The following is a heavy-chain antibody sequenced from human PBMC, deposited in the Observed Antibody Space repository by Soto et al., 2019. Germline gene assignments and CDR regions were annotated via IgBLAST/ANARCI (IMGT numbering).Heavy chain of an antibody. Sequence: QVHLQESGPGLVKPSETLSLTCTVSGGSVSSGSYYWSWIRQPPGKGLEWIGYIYYSGSTNYNPSLKSRVTISVDTSKNQFSLKLSSVTAADTAVYYCTSVAGTITFNWFDPWGQGTLVTVSS. CDR2: IYYSGST. J-gene: IGHJ5*02. CDR3: TSVAGTITFNWFDP. V-gene: IGHV4-61*01. CDR1: GGSVSSGSYY. D-gene: IGHD6-19*01.